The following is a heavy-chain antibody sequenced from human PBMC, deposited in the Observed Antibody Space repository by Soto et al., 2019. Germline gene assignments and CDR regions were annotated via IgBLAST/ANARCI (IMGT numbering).Heavy chain of an antibody. CDR1: GFTFSSYA. CDR2: ISYDGSNK. Sequence: PGGSLRLSCAASGFTFSSYAMHWVRQAPGKGLEWVAVISYDGSNKYYADSVKGRFTISRDNSKNTLYLQMNSLRAEDTAVYYCSTHXLSYDILTGYYNDPTYYGMDVWGQGTTVTVSS. V-gene: IGHV3-30-3*01. J-gene: IGHJ6*02. D-gene: IGHD3-9*01. CDR3: STHXLSYDILTGYYNDPTYYGMDV.